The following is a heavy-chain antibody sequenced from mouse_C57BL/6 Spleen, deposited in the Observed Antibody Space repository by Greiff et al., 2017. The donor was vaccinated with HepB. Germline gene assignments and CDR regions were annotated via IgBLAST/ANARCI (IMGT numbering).Heavy chain of an antibody. J-gene: IGHJ4*01. D-gene: IGHD2-4*01. CDR3: ARAYYDYDGYYAMDY. V-gene: IGHV1-52*01. CDR1: GYTFTSYW. CDR2: IDPSDSET. Sequence: VQLQQSGAELVRPGSSVKLSCKASGYTFTSYWMHWVKQRPIQGLEWIGNIDPSDSETHYNQKFKDKATLTVDKSSSTAYMQLSSLTSEDSAVYYCARAYYDYDGYYAMDYWGQGTSVTVSS.